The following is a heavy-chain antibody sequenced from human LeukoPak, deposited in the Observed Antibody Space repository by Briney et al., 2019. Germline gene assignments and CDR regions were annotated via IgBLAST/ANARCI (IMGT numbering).Heavy chain of an antibody. D-gene: IGHD6-19*01. CDR1: GFTFSSYA. V-gene: IGHV4-34*01. Sequence: GSLRLSCAASGFTFSSYAMSWIRQPPGKGLEWIGEINHSGSTNYNPSLKSRVTISVDTSKNQFSLKLSSVTAADTAVYYCASSPSSGWYFDYWGQGTLVTVSS. J-gene: IGHJ4*02. CDR2: INHSGST. CDR3: ASSPSSGWYFDY.